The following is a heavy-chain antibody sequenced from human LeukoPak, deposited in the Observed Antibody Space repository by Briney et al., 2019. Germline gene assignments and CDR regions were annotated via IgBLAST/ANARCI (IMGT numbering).Heavy chain of an antibody. CDR2: INHSGST. CDR3: ARGGRAFDC. V-gene: IGHV4-34*01. J-gene: IGHJ4*02. Sequence: SETLSLTCAVYGGSFSGYYWSWIRQPPGKGLEWIGEINHSGSTNYNPSLKSRVTISVDTSKNQFSLKLSSVTAADTAVYYCARGGRAFDCWGQGTLVTVSS. CDR1: GGSFSGYY. D-gene: IGHD1-26*01.